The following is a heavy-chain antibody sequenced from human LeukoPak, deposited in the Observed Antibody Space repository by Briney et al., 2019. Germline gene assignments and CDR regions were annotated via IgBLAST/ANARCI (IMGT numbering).Heavy chain of an antibody. D-gene: IGHD2-2*01. J-gene: IGHJ4*02. V-gene: IGHV3-15*01. CDR1: GFAFGDYA. Sequence: GGSLRLSCAASGFAFGDYAMHWVRQAPGKGLEWVGRIKSKTDGGTTDYAAPVKGRFTISRDDSKNTLYLQMNSLKTEDTAVYYCTTDDVVVPAALELGGYWGQGTLVTVSS. CDR2: IKSKTDGGTT. CDR3: TTDDVVVPAALELGGY.